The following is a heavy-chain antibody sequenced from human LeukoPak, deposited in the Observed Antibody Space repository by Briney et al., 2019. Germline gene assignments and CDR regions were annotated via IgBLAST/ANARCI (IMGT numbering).Heavy chain of an antibody. V-gene: IGHV3-66*01. D-gene: IGHD3-10*01. Sequence: GGSLRLSCAASGFTVNTFYMSWVRQAPGKGLEWVSVLYTAGVTYYAASVQGRFTISRDTSKNTLFLQMDDLRADDTATYYCARSGPTVLWSKYFDYWGQGALVTVSS. CDR1: GFTVNTFY. CDR2: LYTAGVT. J-gene: IGHJ4*02. CDR3: ARSGPTVLWSKYFDY.